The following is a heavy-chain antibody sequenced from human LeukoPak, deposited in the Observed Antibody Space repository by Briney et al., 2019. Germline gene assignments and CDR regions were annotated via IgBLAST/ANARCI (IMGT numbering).Heavy chain of an antibody. D-gene: IGHD3-16*01. J-gene: IGHJ4*02. V-gene: IGHV4-30-4*08. CDR3: ARGKNRTFFDY. CDR2: IYYSGST. Sequence: SETLSLTCTVSGGSISSGGYYWSWIRQHPGKGLEWIGYIYYSGSTYYNPSLKSRVTISVDTSKNQFSLKLSSVTAADTAVYYCARGKNRTFFDYWGQGTLVTVSS. CDR1: GGSISSGGYY.